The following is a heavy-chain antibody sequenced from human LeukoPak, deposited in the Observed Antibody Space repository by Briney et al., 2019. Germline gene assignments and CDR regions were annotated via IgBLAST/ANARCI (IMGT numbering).Heavy chain of an antibody. V-gene: IGHV1-18*01. CDR3: ARVKQWLVPDY. CDR2: ISAYNGNT. CDR1: GYTFTSYG. J-gene: IGHJ4*02. Sequence: ASVKVSFKASGYTFTSYGISWVRQAPGQGLEWMGWISAYNGNTKYAQKLQGRVTMTRDTPTSTAYMELRSLRSDDTAVYYCARVKQWLVPDYWGQGTLVTVSS. D-gene: IGHD6-19*01.